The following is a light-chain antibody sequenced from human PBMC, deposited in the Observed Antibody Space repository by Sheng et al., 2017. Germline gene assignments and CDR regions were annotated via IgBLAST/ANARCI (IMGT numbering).Light chain of an antibody. CDR1: QSVNDE. Sequence: IVMTQSPAALSVSPGQRVTISCRASQSVNDELAWYQLRPGQAPRLLIYGASTRASGIPARFSGSGAGAEFTLTISSLEPEDFAVYYCQQRSSWLSFGGGTKVEMK. J-gene: IGKJ4*01. CDR2: GAS. CDR3: QQRSSWLS. V-gene: IGKV3-11*01.